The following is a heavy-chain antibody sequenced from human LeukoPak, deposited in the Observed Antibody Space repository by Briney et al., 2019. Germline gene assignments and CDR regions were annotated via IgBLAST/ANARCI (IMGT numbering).Heavy chain of an antibody. CDR3: AKDRTTVTTGGVDY. J-gene: IGHJ4*02. CDR1: GFTFSSYG. V-gene: IGHV3-30*02. D-gene: IGHD4-17*01. CDR2: IRYDGSNK. Sequence: PGGSLRLSCAASGFTFSSYGMHWVRQAPGKGLEWVAFIRYDGSNKYYADSVKGRFTISRDNSKNTLYLQMNSQRAEDTAVYYCAKDRTTVTTGGVDYWGQGTLVTVSS.